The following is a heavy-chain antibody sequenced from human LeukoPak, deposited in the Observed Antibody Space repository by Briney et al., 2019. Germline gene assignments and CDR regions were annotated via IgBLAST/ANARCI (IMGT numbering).Heavy chain of an antibody. Sequence: PGGSLRLSCAASGFTFSSHWMRWVRQAPGKGLMWVSRINRGGSRTDYADSVKGRFTISRDDAKNTLYLQLNSLRAEDTAVYFCARGGSDTAMAHDYWGQGTLVTVSS. CDR2: INRGGSRT. D-gene: IGHD5-18*01. CDR3: ARGGSDTAMAHDY. V-gene: IGHV3-74*01. J-gene: IGHJ4*02. CDR1: GFTFSSHW.